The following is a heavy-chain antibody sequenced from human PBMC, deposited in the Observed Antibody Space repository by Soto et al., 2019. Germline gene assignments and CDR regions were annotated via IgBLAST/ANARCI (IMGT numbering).Heavy chain of an antibody. CDR3: LKHVGYGFILFDY. Sequence: GGSLRLSCIASGFTFSSFGMTWVRQAPGKGLEWCATVNGGGDSTHYADSVKGRFSIFRDNSKNTVYLQMNSLRAEDTAIYYCLKHVGYGFILFDYGGQGTLVNVSS. CDR1: GFTFSSFG. J-gene: IGHJ4*02. CDR2: VNGGGDST. D-gene: IGHD3-10*01. V-gene: IGHV3-23*01.